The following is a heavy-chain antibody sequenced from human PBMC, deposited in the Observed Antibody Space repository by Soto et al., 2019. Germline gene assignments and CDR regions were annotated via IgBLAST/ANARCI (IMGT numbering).Heavy chain of an antibody. D-gene: IGHD3-16*01. CDR1: GYTFNTYA. Sequence: AAVKVSCKASGYTFNTYAISWVRQAPGQGLEWMGWISAYNGHADYAQKFQVRVTMTTDTSTNTVSMELRGLRSDDTAVYYCARGRTWGARDFDYWGQGTLVTVSS. V-gene: IGHV1-18*01. J-gene: IGHJ4*02. CDR3: ARGRTWGARDFDY. CDR2: ISAYNGHA.